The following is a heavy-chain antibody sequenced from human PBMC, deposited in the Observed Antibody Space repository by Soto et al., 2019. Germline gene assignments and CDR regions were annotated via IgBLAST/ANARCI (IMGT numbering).Heavy chain of an antibody. J-gene: IGHJ3*02. D-gene: IGHD3-10*01. CDR3: ARVWGGAFDI. Sequence: QVQLQESGPGLVKPSETLSLTCTVSGGSISSYYWSWIRQPPGKGLEWIGYIYYSGSTNYNPSLKSRVTISVDTSKNQFSLKLSSVTDADTAVDYCARVWGGAFDIWGQGTMVTVSS. CDR1: GGSISSYY. V-gene: IGHV4-59*01. CDR2: IYYSGST.